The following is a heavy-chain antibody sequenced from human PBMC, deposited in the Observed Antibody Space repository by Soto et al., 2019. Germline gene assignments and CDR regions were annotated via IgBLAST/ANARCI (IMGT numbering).Heavy chain of an antibody. Sequence: QVQLVESGGGLVKPGRSLRLSCAASGFTFSDYYMSWIRQAPGKGLEWVSYISSSSSYTNYADSVKGRFTISRDNAKNSLYLQMNSLRAEDTAVYYCARDHHRYSGYDYVDYWGQGTLVTVSS. D-gene: IGHD5-12*01. J-gene: IGHJ4*02. V-gene: IGHV3-11*05. CDR1: GFTFSDYY. CDR2: ISSSSSYT. CDR3: ARDHHRYSGYDYVDY.